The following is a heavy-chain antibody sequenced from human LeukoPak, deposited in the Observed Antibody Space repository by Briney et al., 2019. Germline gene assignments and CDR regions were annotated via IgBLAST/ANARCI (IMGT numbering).Heavy chain of an antibody. J-gene: IGHJ4*02. Sequence: PGGSLRLSCTASGFSFSSSWMTWVRQAPGKGPEWVANIKPDGGEQYYVDSVKGRFTISRDNSKNTLYLQMNSLRAEDTAVYYCAKAVIAVAPSHFDYWGQGTLVTVSS. CDR1: GFSFSSSW. CDR2: IKPDGGEQ. V-gene: IGHV3-7*03. CDR3: AKAVIAVAPSHFDY. D-gene: IGHD6-19*01.